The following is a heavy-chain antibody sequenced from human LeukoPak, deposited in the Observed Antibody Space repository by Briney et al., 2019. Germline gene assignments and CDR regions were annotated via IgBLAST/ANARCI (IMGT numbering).Heavy chain of an antibody. CDR1: GGSISSSNYY. CDR2: IYYSGST. D-gene: IGHD2-15*01. CDR3: ARGYCSGGSCYSYYYNYMDV. J-gene: IGHJ6*03. V-gene: IGHV4-39*07. Sequence: SETLSLTCTVSGGSISSSNYYWGWIRQPPGKGLEWIGNIYYSGSTYYNPSLKSRVTISVDTSKNQFSLKLSSVTAADTAVYYCARGYCSGGSCYSYYYNYMDVWGKGTTVTVSS.